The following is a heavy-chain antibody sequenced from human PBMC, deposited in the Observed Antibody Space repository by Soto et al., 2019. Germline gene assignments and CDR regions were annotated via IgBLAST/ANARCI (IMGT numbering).Heavy chain of an antibody. V-gene: IGHV1-18*01. CDR2: ISPYNGKT. CDR3: ARQPGVVGTADLYGMDV. Sequence: QVHLVQSGAEVKKPGASVNVSCKASGYTFTNFGLNWVRQAPGQGLEWMAWISPYNGKTDYAQKVQGRVTVTTDTSTATAYMEMSSLTSDDTAVYYSARQPGVVGTADLYGMDVWGQGTTVTVSS. J-gene: IGHJ6*02. D-gene: IGHD2-21*02. CDR1: GYTFTNFG.